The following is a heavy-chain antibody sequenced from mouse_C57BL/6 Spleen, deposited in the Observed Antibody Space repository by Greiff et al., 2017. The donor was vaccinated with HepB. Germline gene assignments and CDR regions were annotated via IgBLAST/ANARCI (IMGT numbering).Heavy chain of an antibody. J-gene: IGHJ2*01. CDR3: SRRADRRDYYYGYYFDY. D-gene: IGHD1-1*01. CDR2: FYPGSGSI. Sequence: QVQLQQSGAELVKPGASVKLSCKASGYTFTEYTIHWVKQRSGQGLEWIGWFYPGSGSIKYNEKFKDKATLTADKSSSTVYMELSRLTSEDSAVYFCSRRADRRDYYYGYYFDYWGQGTTLTVSS. V-gene: IGHV1-62-2*01. CDR1: GYTFTEYT.